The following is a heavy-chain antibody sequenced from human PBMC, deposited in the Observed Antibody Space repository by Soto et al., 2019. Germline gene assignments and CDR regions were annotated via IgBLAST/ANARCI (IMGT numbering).Heavy chain of an antibody. CDR1: GFTFSNAW. D-gene: IGHD3-3*02. CDR3: TTGPFPPEGSYYFDY. V-gene: IGHV3-15*01. CDR2: IKSKTDGGTT. Sequence: GGSLRLSCAASGFTFSNAWMSWVRQAPGKGLEWVGRIKSKTDGGTTDYAAPVKGRFTISRDDSKNTLYLQMNSLKTEDTAVYYCTTGPFPPEGSYYFDYWGQGTLVTVSS. J-gene: IGHJ4*02.